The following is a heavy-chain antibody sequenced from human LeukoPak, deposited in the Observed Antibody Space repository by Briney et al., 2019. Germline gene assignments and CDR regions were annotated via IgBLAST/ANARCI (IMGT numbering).Heavy chain of an antibody. CDR2: ISAYNGNT. Sequence: ASVKVSCKASGYTFTNYGISWVRQAPGQGLEWMGWISAYNGNTNYAQKLQGRVTMTTDTSTSTAYMELRSLRSDDTAVYYCARMTSYYDFWSGYYTDLYYFDYWGQGTLVTVSS. V-gene: IGHV1-18*01. J-gene: IGHJ4*02. CDR1: GYTFTNYG. CDR3: ARMTSYYDFWSGYYTDLYYFDY. D-gene: IGHD3-3*01.